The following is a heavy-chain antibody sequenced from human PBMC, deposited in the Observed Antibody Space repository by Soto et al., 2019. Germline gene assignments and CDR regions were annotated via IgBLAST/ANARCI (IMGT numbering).Heavy chain of an antibody. CDR3: ARHPLFYGEEYYFDY. Sequence: PSETLSLTCTVSGGSISSSSYYWGWIRQPPGKGLEWIGSIYYSGSTYYNPSLKSRVTISVDTSKNQFSLKLSSVTAADTAVYYCARHPLFYGEEYYFDYWGQGTLVTVSS. CDR1: GGSISSSSYY. V-gene: IGHV4-39*01. J-gene: IGHJ4*02. CDR2: IYYSGST. D-gene: IGHD4-17*01.